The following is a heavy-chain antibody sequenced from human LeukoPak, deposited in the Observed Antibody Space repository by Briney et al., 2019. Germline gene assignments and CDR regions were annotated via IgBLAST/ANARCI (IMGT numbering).Heavy chain of an antibody. Sequence: SETLSLTCTVSGGSISSYYWSWIRQPPGKGLEWIGYIYYSGSTNYNPSLKSRVTISVDTSKNQFSLKLSSVTAADTAVYYCARRGYSYGYWYYFDYWGQGTLVTVSS. CDR3: ARRGYSYGYWYYFDY. CDR2: IYYSGST. V-gene: IGHV4-59*12. J-gene: IGHJ4*02. D-gene: IGHD5-18*01. CDR1: GGSISSYY.